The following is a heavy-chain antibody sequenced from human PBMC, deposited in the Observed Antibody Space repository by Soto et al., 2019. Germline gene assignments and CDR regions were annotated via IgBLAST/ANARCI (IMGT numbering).Heavy chain of an antibody. Sequence: SVKVSCKASGGTFSIYAISCVLQSPGQGLEWMGGIIPIFGTANYAQKFQGRVTITADESTSTAYMELSSLRSEDTAVYYCARAINSRFGEFLNWGQGTLVTVSS. V-gene: IGHV1-69*13. D-gene: IGHD3-10*01. J-gene: IGHJ4*02. CDR1: GGTFSIYA. CDR3: ARAINSRFGEFLN. CDR2: IIPIFGTA.